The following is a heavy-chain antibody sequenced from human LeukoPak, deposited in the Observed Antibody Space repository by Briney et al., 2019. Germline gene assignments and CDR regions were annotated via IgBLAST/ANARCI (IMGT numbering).Heavy chain of an antibody. CDR1: GGTFSSYA. V-gene: IGHV1-69*13. CDR3: ARDRVDTAMVRGFDY. CDR2: IIPIFGTA. D-gene: IGHD5-18*01. Sequence: SVKVSCKASGGTFSSYAISWVRQAPGQGLEWMGGIIPIFGTANYAQKFQGRVTIAADESTSTAYMELSSLRSEDTAVYYCARDRVDTAMVRGFDYWGQGTLVTVSS. J-gene: IGHJ4*02.